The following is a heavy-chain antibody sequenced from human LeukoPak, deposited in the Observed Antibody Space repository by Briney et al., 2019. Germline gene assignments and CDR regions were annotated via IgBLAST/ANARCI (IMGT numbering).Heavy chain of an antibody. CDR1: GFTVSDNY. Sequence: GGSLRLSCAASGFTVSDNYMSWVRQAPGEGLEWVSVIYSDGSTYYKSSVKGRFTISRDNSKNTLYLQMNSLKTEDTAVYFCTTDPVSFEGIIAPFDYWGQGTLVTVSS. V-gene: IGHV3-53*01. CDR2: IYSDGST. J-gene: IGHJ4*02. D-gene: IGHD3-16*02. CDR3: TTDPVSFEGIIAPFDY.